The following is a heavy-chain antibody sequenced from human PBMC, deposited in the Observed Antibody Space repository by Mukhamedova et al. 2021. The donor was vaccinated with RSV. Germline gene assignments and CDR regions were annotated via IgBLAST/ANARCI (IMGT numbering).Heavy chain of an antibody. Sequence: MHWVRQAPGQRLEWMGWINAGNGNTKYSQKFQGRVTITRDTSASTAYMELSSLRSEDTAVYYCARVGQYCSSTSCYFHYYMDVWG. D-gene: IGHD2-2*01. CDR2: INAGNGNT. J-gene: IGHJ6*03. V-gene: IGHV1-3*01. CDR3: ARVGQYCSSTSCYFHYYMDV.